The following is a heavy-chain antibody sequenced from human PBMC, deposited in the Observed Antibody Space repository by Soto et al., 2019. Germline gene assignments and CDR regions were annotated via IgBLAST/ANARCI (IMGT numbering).Heavy chain of an antibody. CDR2: IYYSGST. CDR1: GGSISSYY. D-gene: IGHD2-15*01. J-gene: IGHJ3*02. Sequence: SETLSLTCTVSGGSISSYYWSWIRQPPGKGLEWIGYIYYSGSTNYNPSLKSRVTISVDTSKNQFSLKLSSVTAADTAVYYCARGDCSGGSCYWLSMSGFDIWGQGTMLTVSS. V-gene: IGHV4-59*01. CDR3: ARGDCSGGSCYWLSMSGFDI.